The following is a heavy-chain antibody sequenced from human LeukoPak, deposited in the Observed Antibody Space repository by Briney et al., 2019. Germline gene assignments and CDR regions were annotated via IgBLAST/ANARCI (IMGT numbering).Heavy chain of an antibody. CDR2: MNPNSGNT. CDR1: GGTFSNYT. Sequence: ASVKVSCKASGGTFSNYTISWVRQAPGQGLEWMGWMNPNSGNTGYAQKFQGRVTITRNTSISTAYMDLSSLRSDDTAVYYCARRAVAYYYYYYMDVWGKGTTVTVSS. D-gene: IGHD6-19*01. J-gene: IGHJ6*03. CDR3: ARRAVAYYYYYYMDV. V-gene: IGHV1-8*03.